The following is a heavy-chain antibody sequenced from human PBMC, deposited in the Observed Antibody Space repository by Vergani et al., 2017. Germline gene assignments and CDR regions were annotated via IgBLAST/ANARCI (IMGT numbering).Heavy chain of an antibody. V-gene: IGHV3-33*01. Sequence: QVQLVESGGGVVQPGRSLRLSCAASGFTFNQYCMHWVRQAPGKGLEWVAVTWYDGNNKQHADSVKGRFTISRDNSKSTMYLQMNSLRDEDTGVYYCARDLRLLYNRFDPWGQGTLVTVSS. CDR3: ARDLRLLYNRFDP. CDR1: GFTFNQYC. CDR2: TWYDGNNK. D-gene: IGHD1-14*01. J-gene: IGHJ5*02.